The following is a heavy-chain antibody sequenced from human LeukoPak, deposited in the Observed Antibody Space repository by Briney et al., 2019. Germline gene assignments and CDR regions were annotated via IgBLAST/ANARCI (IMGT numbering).Heavy chain of an antibody. V-gene: IGHV3-30*03. J-gene: IGHJ4*02. CDR2: ISYDGSNK. D-gene: IGHD2-21*02. CDR1: GFTVSSNY. Sequence: GSLRLSCAASGFTVSSNYMSWVRQAPGKGLEWVAVISYDGSNKYYADSVKGRFTISRDNSKNTLYLQMNSLRAEDTAVYYCARGRIVVVTAPFDYWGQGTLVTVSS. CDR3: ARGRIVVVTAPFDY.